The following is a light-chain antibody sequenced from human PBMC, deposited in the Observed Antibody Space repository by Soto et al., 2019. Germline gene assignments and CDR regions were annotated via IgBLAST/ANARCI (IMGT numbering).Light chain of an antibody. J-gene: IGKJ1*01. CDR2: KAS. Sequence: DIQMTQSPSTLSASVGDRVTISCRASQSISTWLAWYQQKPGKAPKLLIYKASSLESGVPSRFSGSGSGTEFTLTISSLQPDDFATYYCQQYNSYSTTFGQGNKVDIK. CDR3: QQYNSYSTT. CDR1: QSISTW. V-gene: IGKV1-5*03.